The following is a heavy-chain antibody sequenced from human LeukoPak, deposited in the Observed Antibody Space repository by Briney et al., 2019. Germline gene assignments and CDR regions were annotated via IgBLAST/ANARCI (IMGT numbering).Heavy chain of an antibody. CDR2: IYPGGSET. V-gene: IGHV5-51*01. D-gene: IGHD5-24*01. Sequence: GESLQISFKGSGYSFTSYWNAWVRQRPGKGLEWMGIIYPGGSETRYDPSFQGQVTISADSSTSTAYLQWSSLRASDTAMYYCARASRDGYNQNFDHWGQGTLITVSS. CDR1: GYSFTSYW. CDR3: ARASRDGYNQNFDH. J-gene: IGHJ4*02.